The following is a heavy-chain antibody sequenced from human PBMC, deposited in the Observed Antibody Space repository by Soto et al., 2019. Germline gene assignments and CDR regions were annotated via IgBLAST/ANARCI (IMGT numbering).Heavy chain of an antibody. CDR3: ARNMDYYYGRGSGNGHGV. D-gene: IGHD3-10*02. CDR1: GYTFTAYH. CDR2: INPKFGDT. Sequence: QVRLVQSGAEVKEPGDSVRVSCEACGYTFTAYHIHWVRQAPGQGLEWMGWINPKFGDTGYAQALQGRVSMTSDMSISTVYMELSRLTSDDTAIYYCARNMDYYYGRGSGNGHGVWGQGTTVTVFS. V-gene: IGHV1-2*02. J-gene: IGHJ6*02.